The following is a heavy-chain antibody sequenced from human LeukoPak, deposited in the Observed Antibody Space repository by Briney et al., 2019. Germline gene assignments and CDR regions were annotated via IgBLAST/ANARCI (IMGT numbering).Heavy chain of an antibody. CDR1: GFTFSSYE. CDR3: ARCPRWAHFDY. CDR2: ISSSGRAI. V-gene: IGHV3-48*03. J-gene: IGHJ4*02. Sequence: GGSLRLSCAGSGFTFSSYEMNWVCQAPGKGLEWVSYISSSGRAIYYADSVKGRFTVSRDNAKNSLYLQMNSLRAEDTAVYYCARCPRWAHFDYWGQGTLVTVSS. D-gene: IGHD4-23*01.